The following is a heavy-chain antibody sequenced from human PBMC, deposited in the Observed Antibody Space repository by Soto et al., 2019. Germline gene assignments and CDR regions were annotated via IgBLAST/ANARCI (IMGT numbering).Heavy chain of an antibody. CDR3: SRVDPGETSPFDH. CDR1: GYTFTSYG. J-gene: IGHJ4*02. V-gene: IGHV1-18*01. CDR2: INAFDGSR. D-gene: IGHD3-10*01. Sequence: ASVKVSCKASGYTFTSYGISWVRQAPGQGLEWMGWINAFDGSRKFAQSFQGRVTMTRDTSTSTVYMEVSSLRSEDTAVYYCSRVDPGETSPFDHWGQGTLVTVSS.